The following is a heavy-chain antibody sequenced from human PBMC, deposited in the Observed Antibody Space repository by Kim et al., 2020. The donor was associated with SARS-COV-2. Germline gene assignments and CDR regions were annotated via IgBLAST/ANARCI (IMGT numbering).Heavy chain of an antibody. J-gene: IGHJ4*02. D-gene: IGHD3-3*01. CDR3: ARSITIFGVVITFDY. V-gene: IGHV4-4*02. Sequence: PSLKRRVAISVDQSKNQCTLKLSSVTAADTAVYYCARSITIFGVVITFDYWGQGTLVTVSS.